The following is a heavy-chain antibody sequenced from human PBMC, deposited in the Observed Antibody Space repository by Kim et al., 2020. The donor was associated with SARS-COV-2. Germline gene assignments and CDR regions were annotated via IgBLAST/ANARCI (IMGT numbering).Heavy chain of an antibody. CDR3: ARERHLRYYYGMDV. J-gene: IGHJ6*02. V-gene: IGHV1-69*01. Sequence: AQKFQGRVTITADESTSTAYMELSSLRSEDTAVYYCARERHLRYYYGMDVWGQGTTVTVSS.